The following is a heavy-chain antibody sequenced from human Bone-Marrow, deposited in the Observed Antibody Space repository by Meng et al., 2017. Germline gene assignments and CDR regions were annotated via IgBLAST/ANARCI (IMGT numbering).Heavy chain of an antibody. CDR2: ISSSGSTI. CDR3: ARTPHRVGATDWYYFDY. D-gene: IGHD1-26*01. J-gene: IGHJ4*02. CDR1: GFTFSSYE. Sequence: GESLKISCAASGFTFSSYEMNWVRQAPGKGLEWVSYISSSGSTIYYADSVKGRFTISRDNAKNSLYLQMNSLRAEDTAVYYCARTPHRVGATDWYYFDYWGQGMLVTVSS. V-gene: IGHV3-48*03.